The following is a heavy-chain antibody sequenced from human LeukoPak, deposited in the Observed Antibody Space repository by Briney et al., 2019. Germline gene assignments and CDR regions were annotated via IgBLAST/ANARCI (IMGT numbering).Heavy chain of an antibody. CDR2: IGAYNGNT. CDR1: GCTFTSYG. D-gene: IGHD6-19*01. CDR3: ARAEVIAVAQTVLRAKRFDY. V-gene: IGHV1-18*01. Sequence: ASVKVSCKASGCTFTSYGISWVRQAPGQGLEWMGWIGAYNGNTNYAQKLQGRVTMTTDTSTSTAYMELRSLRSDDTAVYYCARAEVIAVAQTVLRAKRFDYWGQGTLVTVSS. J-gene: IGHJ4*02.